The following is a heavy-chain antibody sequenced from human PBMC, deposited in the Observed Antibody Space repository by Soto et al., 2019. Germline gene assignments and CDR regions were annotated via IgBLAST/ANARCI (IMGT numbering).Heavy chain of an antibody. D-gene: IGHD6-13*01. CDR2: VYHSGNT. CDR1: GGTISIDKG. Sequence: PETMSLTSAVSGGTISIDKGWSWVRQPPGKGLEWIGEVYHSGNTNYNPSLKSRVIISVDKSKNQFSLKLSSVTDADTAMYYCARGERQQQRDYWGQGTLVTVSS. CDR3: ARGERQQQRDY. J-gene: IGHJ4*02. V-gene: IGHV4-4*03.